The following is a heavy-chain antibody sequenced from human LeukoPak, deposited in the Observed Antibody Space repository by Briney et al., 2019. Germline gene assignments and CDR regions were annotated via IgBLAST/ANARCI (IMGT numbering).Heavy chain of an antibody. J-gene: IGHJ4*02. D-gene: IGHD3-3*02. Sequence: HLGGSLRLSCAASGFTFSSYAITWVRQAPGKGLEWVSTISASGGTTYYADSVKGRFTISRDNSKDTLHLQMNSLRAEDTAVYYCAKSPDVALVNFDYWGQGSLVTVSS. CDR2: ISASGGTT. CDR1: GFTFSSYA. CDR3: AKSPDVALVNFDY. V-gene: IGHV3-23*01.